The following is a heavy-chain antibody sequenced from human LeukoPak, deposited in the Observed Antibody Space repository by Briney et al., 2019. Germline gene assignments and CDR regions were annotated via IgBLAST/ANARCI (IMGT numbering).Heavy chain of an antibody. Sequence: ASVKVSCKASGYTFTSYGVSWVRQAPGQGLEWMGWISAYNGNTNYAQKVQGRVTMTTDTSTSTAYMELRSLRSDDTAMYYCARDVYYYDSSAYYYFDYWGQGTLVAVSS. J-gene: IGHJ4*02. D-gene: IGHD3-22*01. V-gene: IGHV1-18*01. CDR2: ISAYNGNT. CDR1: GYTFTSYG. CDR3: ARDVYYYDSSAYYYFDY.